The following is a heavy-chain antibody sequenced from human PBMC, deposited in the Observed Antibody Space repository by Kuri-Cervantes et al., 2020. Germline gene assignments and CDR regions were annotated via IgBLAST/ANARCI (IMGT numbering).Heavy chain of an antibody. J-gene: IGHJ6*02. CDR2: MNPNSGNT. Sequence: ASVKVSCKASGYTFTSYDINWVRQATGQGLGWMGWMNPNSGNTGYAQKFQGRVTMTRNTSISTAYMELSSLRSEDTAVYYCARDSSGWENYYYYGMDVWGQGTTVTVSS. V-gene: IGHV1-8*01. D-gene: IGHD3-22*01. CDR3: ARDSSGWENYYYYGMDV. CDR1: GYTFTSYD.